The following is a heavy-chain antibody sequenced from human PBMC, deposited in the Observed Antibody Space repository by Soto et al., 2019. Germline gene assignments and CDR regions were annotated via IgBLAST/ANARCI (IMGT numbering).Heavy chain of an antibody. V-gene: IGHV4-30-4*01. CDR1: GGSIGSGDYY. D-gene: IGHD3-22*01. Sequence: SETLSLTCTVSGGSIGSGDYYWSWIRQPPGKGPEWIGYIYYSGSTYYNPSLKSRVTISVDTSKNQFSLKLSSVTAADTAVYYCAREGKDYYDSSGYYPHWGQGTLVTVSS. CDR2: IYYSGST. J-gene: IGHJ4*02. CDR3: AREGKDYYDSSGYYPH.